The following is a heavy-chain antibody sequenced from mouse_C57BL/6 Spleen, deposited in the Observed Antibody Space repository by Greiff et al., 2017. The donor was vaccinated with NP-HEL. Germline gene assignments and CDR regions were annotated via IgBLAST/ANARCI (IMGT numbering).Heavy chain of an antibody. Sequence: EVKLMESGGGLVKPGGSLKLSCAASGFTFSSYAMSWVRQTPEKRLEWVATISDGGSYTYYPDNVKGRFTISRDNANNNLYLQMSHLKSEDTAMYYCARDETTVVATEDYYAMDYWGQGTSVTVSS. J-gene: IGHJ4*01. CDR3: ARDETTVVATEDYYAMDY. CDR2: ISDGGSYT. V-gene: IGHV5-4*01. D-gene: IGHD1-1*01. CDR1: GFTFSSYA.